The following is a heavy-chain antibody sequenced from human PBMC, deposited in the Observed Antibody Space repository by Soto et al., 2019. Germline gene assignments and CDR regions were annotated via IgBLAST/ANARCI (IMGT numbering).Heavy chain of an antibody. CDR3: AHKGDGDRGFKY. D-gene: IGHD3-16*01. CDR2: IYWDDDK. V-gene: IGHV2-5*02. J-gene: IGHJ4*02. Sequence: QITLKESGPTLVKPTQTLTLTCTFSGFSLSTSGVGVGWIRQPPGKALEWLALIYWDDDKRYSPSLKSRLTIIKXXSKNQVVLTMTNMDPVDTATYYCAHKGDGDRGFKYWGRGTLVTVSS. CDR1: GFSLSTSGVG.